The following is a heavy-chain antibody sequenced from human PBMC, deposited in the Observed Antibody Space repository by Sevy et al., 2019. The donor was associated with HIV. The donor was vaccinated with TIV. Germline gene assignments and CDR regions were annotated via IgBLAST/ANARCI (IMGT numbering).Heavy chain of an antibody. V-gene: IGHV3-48*03. D-gene: IGHD6-19*01. J-gene: IGHJ4*02. CDR2: ITLSGSST. CDR1: GFTFSNYE. CDR3: ARDRQGITVAGTAIDY. Sequence: GGSLRLSCTASGFTFSNYEMNWVRQAPGEGLKSVSYITLSGSSTYYADSVKGRFTISRDNAKNSLYLQMNSLRAEDTAVYYCARDRQGITVAGTAIDYWGQGTLVTVSS.